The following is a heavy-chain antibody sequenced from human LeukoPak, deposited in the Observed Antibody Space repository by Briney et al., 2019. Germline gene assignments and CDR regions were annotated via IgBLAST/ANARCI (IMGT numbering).Heavy chain of an antibody. D-gene: IGHD3-9*01. CDR3: TGIDAA. J-gene: IGHJ5*02. Sequence: GGSLSLSCVASGFRFSRYWMHWVRQAPGKGLEWVATINLGGSNKYYVDSVMGRFTISRDDARNSLHLQMNSLRVEDTAVYYCTGIDAAWGQGTLVTVSS. CDR1: GFRFSRYW. V-gene: IGHV3-7*03. CDR2: INLGGSNK.